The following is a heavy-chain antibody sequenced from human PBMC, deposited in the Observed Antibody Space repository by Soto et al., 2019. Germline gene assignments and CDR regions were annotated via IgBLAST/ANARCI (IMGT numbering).Heavy chain of an antibody. CDR1: GYTFTSYY. V-gene: IGHV1-46*03. CDR2: INPSGGST. J-gene: IGHJ6*03. CDR3: ASYSGYGDYYYYYMDV. D-gene: IGHD5-12*01. Sequence: ASVKVSCKASGYTFTSYYMLWVRQAPGQGLEWMGIINPSGGSTSYAQKFQGRVTMTRDTSTSTVYMELSSLRSEDTAVYYCASYSGYGDYYYYYMDVWGKGTTVTVSS.